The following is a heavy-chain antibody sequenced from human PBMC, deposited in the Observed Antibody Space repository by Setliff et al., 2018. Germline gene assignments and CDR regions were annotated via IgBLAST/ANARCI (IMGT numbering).Heavy chain of an antibody. CDR2: I. CDR1: GFIFRSYR. J-gene: IGHJ6*02. D-gene: IGHD3-10*01. V-gene: IGHV3-21*01. CDR3: AYYSSGSFYLGYYFYHGMDV. Sequence: PGGSLRLSCTTSGFIFRSYRFNWVRQAPGKGLEWVASIYYADSVRGRITISRDNAQNSVYLQMTSLRAEDTAVYFCAYYSSGSFYLGYYFYHGMDVWGQGTTVTVSS.